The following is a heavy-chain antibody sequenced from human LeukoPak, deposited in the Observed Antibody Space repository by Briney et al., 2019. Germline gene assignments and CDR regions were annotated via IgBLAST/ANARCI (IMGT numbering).Heavy chain of an antibody. CDR3: ARDGGLQSHFDY. CDR2: IYHNGNS. CDR1: GDSFNEYY. V-gene: IGHV4-59*01. Sequence: PSETLSLTCSVFGDSFNEYYWNWVRQPPGKGLQWIGYIYHNGNSDYNPSLKGRLTISVDTAKNQFSLKLTSVTAADTAVYYCARDGGLQSHFDYWGQGALVTVSS. J-gene: IGHJ4*02. D-gene: IGHD5-24*01.